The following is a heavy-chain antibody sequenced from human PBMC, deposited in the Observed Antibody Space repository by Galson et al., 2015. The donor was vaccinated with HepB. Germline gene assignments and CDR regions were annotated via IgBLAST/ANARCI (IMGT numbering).Heavy chain of an antibody. CDR3: AKAPIHGTVVTVYARHYGMDV. CDR1: GFTFSNYA. CDR2: ISYDGSNK. J-gene: IGHJ6*02. Sequence: SLRLSCAASGFTFSNYAMHWVRQAPGKGLEWVAVISYDGSNKYYADSVKGRFTISRDNSKNTLYVQMNSLRAEDTAVYYCAKAPIHGTVVTVYARHYGMDVRGQGTTVTVSS. D-gene: IGHD2-8*01. V-gene: IGHV3-30-3*01.